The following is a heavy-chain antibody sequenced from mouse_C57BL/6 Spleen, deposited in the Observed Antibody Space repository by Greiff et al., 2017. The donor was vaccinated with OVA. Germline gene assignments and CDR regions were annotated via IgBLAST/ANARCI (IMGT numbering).Heavy chain of an antibody. CDR2: ISSGSSTI. D-gene: IGHD1-1*01. Sequence: EVQRVESGGGLVKPGGSLKLSCAASGFTFSDYGMHWVRQAPEKGLEWVAYISSGSSTINYADTVKGRVTISRDNAKNTLFLQMTSLRSEDTAMYYCARSITTVYYFDYWGQGTTLTVSS. CDR1: GFTFSDYG. J-gene: IGHJ2*01. V-gene: IGHV5-17*01. CDR3: ARSITTVYYFDY.